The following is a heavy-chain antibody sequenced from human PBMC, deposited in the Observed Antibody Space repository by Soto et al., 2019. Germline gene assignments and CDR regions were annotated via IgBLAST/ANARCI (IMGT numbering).Heavy chain of an antibody. CDR1: GFTFSSYA. CDR3: AKEGSDFWSGYYDYYGMDV. Sequence: PGGSLRLSCAASGFTFSSYAMSWVRQAPGKGLEWVSAISGSGGSTYYADSVKGRFTISRDNSKNTLYLQMNSLRAEDTAVYYCAKEGSDFWSGYYDYYGMDVWGQGTTVTVAS. J-gene: IGHJ6*02. CDR2: ISGSGGST. D-gene: IGHD3-3*01. V-gene: IGHV3-23*01.